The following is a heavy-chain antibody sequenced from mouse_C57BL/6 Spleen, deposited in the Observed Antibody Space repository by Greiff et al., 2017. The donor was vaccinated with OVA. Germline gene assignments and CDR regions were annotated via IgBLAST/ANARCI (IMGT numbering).Heavy chain of an antibody. Sequence: QVHVKQPGAELVRPGSSVKLSCKASGYTFTSYWMHWVKQRPIQGLEWIGNIDPSDSETHYNQKFKDKATLTVDKSSSTAYMQLSSLTSEDSAVYYCASGTESYAMDYWGQGTSVTVSS. J-gene: IGHJ4*01. V-gene: IGHV1-52*01. CDR3: ASGTESYAMDY. D-gene: IGHD3-3*01. CDR1: GYTFTSYW. CDR2: IDPSDSET.